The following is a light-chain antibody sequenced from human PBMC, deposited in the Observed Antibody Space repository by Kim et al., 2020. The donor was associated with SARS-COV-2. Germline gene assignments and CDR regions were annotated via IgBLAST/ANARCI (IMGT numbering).Light chain of an antibody. CDR3: CSYAGSYTWV. V-gene: IGLV2-11*01. J-gene: IGLJ3*02. CDR2: DVS. CDR1: SSDGGGYNY. Sequence: GQSVTISCTGTSSDGGGYNYVSWYQQHPGKAPKLMIYDVSKRPSGVPDRFSGSKSGNTASLTISGLQAEDEADYYCCSYAGSYTWVFGGGTQLTVL.